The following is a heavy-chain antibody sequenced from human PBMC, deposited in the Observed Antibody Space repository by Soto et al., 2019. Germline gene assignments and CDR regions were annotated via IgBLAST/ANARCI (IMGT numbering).Heavy chain of an antibody. CDR1: GFTFSSYA. CDR3: AREALPYYFDY. Sequence: QVQLVESGGGVVQPGRSLRLSCAASGFTFSSYAMHWVRQAPGKGLEWVAVISYDGSNKYYADSVKGRFTISRDNSQNTLYLQMNSLRAEDTAVYYCAREALPYYFDYWGQGTLVTVSS. CDR2: ISYDGSNK. V-gene: IGHV3-30-3*01. J-gene: IGHJ4*02.